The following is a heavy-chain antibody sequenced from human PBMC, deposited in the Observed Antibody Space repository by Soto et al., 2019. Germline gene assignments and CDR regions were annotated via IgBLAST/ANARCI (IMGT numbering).Heavy chain of an antibody. CDR2: IYYSGST. J-gene: IGHJ6*03. CDR3: AREYSGYDSYYYYYMDV. CDR1: GGSISSSSYY. Sequence: SETLSLTCTVSGGSISSSSYYWGWIRQPPGKGLEWIGSIYYSGSTYYNPSLKSRVTISVDTSKNQFSLKLSSVTAADTAVYYCAREYSGYDSYYYYYMDVWGKGTTVTVSS. V-gene: IGHV4-39*02. D-gene: IGHD5-12*01.